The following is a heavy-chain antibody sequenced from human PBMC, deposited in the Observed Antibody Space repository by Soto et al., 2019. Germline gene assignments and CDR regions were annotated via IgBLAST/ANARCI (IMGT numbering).Heavy chain of an antibody. Sequence: PGGSLRLSCAASGFTFDDYAMHWARQAPGKGLEWVSGISWNSGSIGYADSVKGRFTISRDNAKNSLYLQMNSLRAEDTALYYCAKAQTGYSSGWPPGYWGQGTLVTVSS. D-gene: IGHD6-19*01. V-gene: IGHV3-9*01. J-gene: IGHJ4*02. CDR3: AKAQTGYSSGWPPGY. CDR2: ISWNSGSI. CDR1: GFTFDDYA.